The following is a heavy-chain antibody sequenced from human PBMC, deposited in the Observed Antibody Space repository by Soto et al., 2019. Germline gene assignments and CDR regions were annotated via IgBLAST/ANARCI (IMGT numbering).Heavy chain of an antibody. V-gene: IGHV1-8*01. Sequence: ASVKVSCKASGYTFTSYDINWVRQATGQGLEWMGWMNPNSGNTGYAQKFQGRVTMTRNTSISTAYMELRSLRSEDTAVYYCARVPDIVVVPAAIEEYYYYYMDVWGKGTTVTVSS. CDR3: ARVPDIVVVPAAIEEYYYYYMDV. CDR2: MNPNSGNT. CDR1: GYTFTSYD. J-gene: IGHJ6*03. D-gene: IGHD2-2*01.